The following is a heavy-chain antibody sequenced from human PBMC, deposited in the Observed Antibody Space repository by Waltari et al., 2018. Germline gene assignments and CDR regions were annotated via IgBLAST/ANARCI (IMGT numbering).Heavy chain of an antibody. CDR2: IYYSGST. CDR1: GGSVSSGSYY. D-gene: IGHD6-13*01. J-gene: IGHJ6*02. Sequence: QVQLQESGPGLVKPSETLSLTCTVSGGSVSSGSYYWSWIRQPPGKGLEWIGYIYYSGSTNYNPALKSRVTISVDTSKNQCSLKLSSVTAADTAVYYCASYTHPGIAALYGMDVWGQGTTVTVSS. CDR3: ASYTHPGIAALYGMDV. V-gene: IGHV4-61*01.